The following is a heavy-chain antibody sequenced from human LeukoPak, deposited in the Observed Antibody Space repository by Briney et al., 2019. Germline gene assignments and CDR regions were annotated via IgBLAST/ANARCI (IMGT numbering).Heavy chain of an antibody. CDR1: GFTFSSYA. D-gene: IGHD3-22*01. CDR2: ISGSGGST. Sequence: GGSLRLSCAASGFTFSSYAMSWVRQAPGKGLEWVSGISGSGGSTYYADSVKGRFTISRDNSKNTLYLQMNSLRAEDTAVYYCAKTLSGYYSSYYHYYGMDVWGQGTTVTVSS. CDR3: AKTLSGYYSSYYHYYGMDV. V-gene: IGHV3-23*01. J-gene: IGHJ6*02.